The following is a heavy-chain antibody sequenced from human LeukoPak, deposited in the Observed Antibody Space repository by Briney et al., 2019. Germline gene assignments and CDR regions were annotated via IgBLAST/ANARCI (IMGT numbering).Heavy chain of an antibody. J-gene: IGHJ4*02. CDR3: ARQITPHGNFDY. V-gene: IGHV3-13*01. Sequence: PGGSLRLSCAASGFTLSNFAMHWVRQATGKGLEWVSAIGTAGDTFYPGSVKGRFTISRENAKNSLYLQINNLRAEDTAVYYCARQITPHGNFDYWGQGTLVTVSS. CDR1: GFTLSNFA. D-gene: IGHD1-14*01. CDR2: IGTAGDT.